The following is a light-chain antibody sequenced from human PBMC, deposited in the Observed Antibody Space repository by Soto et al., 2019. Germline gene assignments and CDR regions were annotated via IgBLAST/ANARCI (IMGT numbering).Light chain of an antibody. CDR2: DDN. V-gene: IGLV1-51*01. CDR3: GSWDSSLSAYV. Sequence: QALLTQPPYVSAAPGQKFTISCSGSSSNIGGNSVSWYQQLPGTAPKLLIYDDNKLPSVIPDRFSGSKYGTSATLGITGFQTGDEADYYCGSWDSSLSAYVFGTGTKVTV. J-gene: IGLJ1*01. CDR1: SSNIGGNS.